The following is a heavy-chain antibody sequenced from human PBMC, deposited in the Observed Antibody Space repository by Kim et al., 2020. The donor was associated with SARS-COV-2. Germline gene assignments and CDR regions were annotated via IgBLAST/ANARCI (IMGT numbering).Heavy chain of an antibody. CDR1: GGSFSGYY. V-gene: IGHV4-34*01. Sequence: SETLSLTCAVYGGSFSGYYWSWIRQPPGKGLEWIGEINHSGSTNYNPSLKSRVTISVDTSKNQFTLKLSSVTAADTAVYYCARGAQNHGGGDCYCFDPWGQGTMVTVSS. CDR2: INHSGST. D-gene: IGHD2-21*02. J-gene: IGHJ5*02. CDR3: ARGAQNHGGGDCYCFDP.